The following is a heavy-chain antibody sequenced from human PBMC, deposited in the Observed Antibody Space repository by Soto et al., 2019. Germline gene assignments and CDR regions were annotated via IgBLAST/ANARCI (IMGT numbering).Heavy chain of an antibody. CDR2: INPKSGDT. CDR3: ARDLAGNDYFDY. D-gene: IGHD6-19*01. J-gene: IGHJ4*02. Sequence: ASVKVSCKASEYTLTGYYMNWVRQAPGQGLEWMGWINPKSGDTRYAQKFQGRVTMTRDTSISTAYMELSRLRSDDTAVYYCARDLAGNDYFDYWGQGTLVSVSS. V-gene: IGHV1-2*02. CDR1: EYTLTGYY.